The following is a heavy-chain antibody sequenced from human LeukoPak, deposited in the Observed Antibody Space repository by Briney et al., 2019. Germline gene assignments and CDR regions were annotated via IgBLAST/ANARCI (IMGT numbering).Heavy chain of an antibody. Sequence: SETLSLTCTVSGGSVSSGSYYWSRIRQPPGKGLEWIGYIYYSGSTNYNPSLKSRVTISVDTSKNQFSLKLSSVTAADTAVYYCARGVGLGYCSGGSCRPNWFDPWGQGTPVTVSS. CDR2: IYYSGST. CDR3: ARGVGLGYCSGGSCRPNWFDP. J-gene: IGHJ5*02. V-gene: IGHV4-61*01. D-gene: IGHD2-15*01. CDR1: GGSVSSGSYY.